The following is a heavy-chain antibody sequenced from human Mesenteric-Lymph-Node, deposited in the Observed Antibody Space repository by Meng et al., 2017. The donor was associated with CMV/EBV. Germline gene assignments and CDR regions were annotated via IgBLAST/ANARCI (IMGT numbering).Heavy chain of an antibody. CDR2: INHSGST. V-gene: IGHV4-34*01. CDR1: GGSFSGYY. Sequence: SENLSRTGAGYGGSFSGYYWSWIRQPPGKGLEWIGEINHSGSTNYNPSLKSRVTISVDTSKNQFSLKLSSVTAADTAVYYCARGQASWGQGTLVTVSS. J-gene: IGHJ4*02. CDR3: ARGQAS.